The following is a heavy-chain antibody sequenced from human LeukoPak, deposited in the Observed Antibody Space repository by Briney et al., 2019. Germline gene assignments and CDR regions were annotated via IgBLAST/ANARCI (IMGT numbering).Heavy chain of an antibody. Sequence: PGGSLRLSCAASGFTFDDYAMHWVRQAPGKGLEWVSLISGDGGSTYYADSLKGRFTISRDNSKNSLYLQMNSLRTEDTALYYWPKDISSSWPEGFDYWGQGTLVTVSS. CDR2: ISGDGGST. J-gene: IGHJ4*02. CDR1: GFTFDDYA. D-gene: IGHD6-13*01. V-gene: IGHV3-43*02. CDR3: PKDISSSWPEGFDY.